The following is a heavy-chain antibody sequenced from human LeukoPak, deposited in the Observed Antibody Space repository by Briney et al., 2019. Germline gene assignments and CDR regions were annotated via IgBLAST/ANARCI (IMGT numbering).Heavy chain of an antibody. CDR1: GGSISSSNW. Sequence: PSETLSLTCAVSGGSISSSNWWSWVRQPPGKGLEWIGEIYHSGSTNYNPSLKSRLTISVDKSKNQFSLKLSSVTAADTAVYYCARDRRRYGIAYWGQGTLATVSS. CDR3: ARDRRRYGIAY. CDR2: IYHSGST. J-gene: IGHJ4*02. V-gene: IGHV4-4*02. D-gene: IGHD3-10*01.